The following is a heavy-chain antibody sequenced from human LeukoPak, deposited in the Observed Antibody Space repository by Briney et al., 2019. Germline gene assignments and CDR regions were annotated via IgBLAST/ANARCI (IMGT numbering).Heavy chain of an antibody. D-gene: IGHD6-13*01. J-gene: IGHJ5*02. CDR2: ISYEGSNK. CDR3: AKEEIAARDNNWFDP. CDR1: GFPFSSYG. V-gene: IGHV3-30*18. Sequence: GRSLRLSCAASGFPFSSYGMHWLRQAPGKGLEWVAVISYEGSNKYYPDSVKGRFTISRDNSKNTLYLQMNSLRAEGTAVYYCAKEEIAARDNNWFDPWGQGTLVTVSS.